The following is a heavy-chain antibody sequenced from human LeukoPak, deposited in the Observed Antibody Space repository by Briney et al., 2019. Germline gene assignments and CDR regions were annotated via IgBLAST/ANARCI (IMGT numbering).Heavy chain of an antibody. Sequence: GGSLRLSCAASGFTFSSYAMSWVRQAPGKGLEWVSAISGSGGSTYYADSVKGRFTISRDNSQNTLYLQMNTLSAEDTAVYYCAKVLSDYHFDYWGQGTLVSVSS. CDR1: GFTFSSYA. J-gene: IGHJ4*02. V-gene: IGHV3-23*01. D-gene: IGHD4-17*01. CDR2: ISGSGGST. CDR3: AKVLSDYHFDY.